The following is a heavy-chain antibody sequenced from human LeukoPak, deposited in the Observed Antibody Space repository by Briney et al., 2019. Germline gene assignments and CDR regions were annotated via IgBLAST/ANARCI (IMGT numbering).Heavy chain of an antibody. CDR2: INHSGST. V-gene: IGHV4-34*01. J-gene: IGHJ4*02. Sequence: SETLSLTCAVYGGSFSGYYWSWIRQPPGKGLEWIGEINHSGSTNYNPSLKSRVTISVDTSKNQFSLKLSSVTAADTAVYYCARRRVVTASFDYWGQVTLVTVSS. CDR1: GGSFSGYY. D-gene: IGHD2-21*02. CDR3: ARRRVVTASFDY.